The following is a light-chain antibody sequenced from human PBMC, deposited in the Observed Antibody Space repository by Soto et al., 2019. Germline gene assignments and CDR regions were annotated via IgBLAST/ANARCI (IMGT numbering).Light chain of an antibody. Sequence: DIQMTQSPSSLPASVGDRVTITCRASQRVSTCLAWYQQKPGKAPTLLIYDASSLQSGVPSRFSGSGSGTEFTLTISSLQPDDFATYYCQQYQIDWTFGQGTKVDIK. J-gene: IGKJ1*01. CDR1: QRVSTC. V-gene: IGKV1-5*01. CDR3: QQYQIDWT. CDR2: DAS.